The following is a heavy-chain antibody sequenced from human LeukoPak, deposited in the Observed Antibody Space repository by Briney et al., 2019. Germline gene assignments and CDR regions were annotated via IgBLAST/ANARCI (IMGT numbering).Heavy chain of an antibody. D-gene: IGHD2-15*01. CDR2: IIPIFGTA. J-gene: IGHJ6*02. V-gene: IGHV1-69*13. CDR3: AREYLVVVAAAYYYYGMDV. Sequence: SVKVSCKASGGTFSSYAISWVRQAPGQGLEWMGGIIPIFGTANYAQKFQGRVTITADESTSTAYMELSSLRSEDPAVSYCAREYLVVVAAAYYYYGMDVWGQGTTVTVSS. CDR1: GGTFSSYA.